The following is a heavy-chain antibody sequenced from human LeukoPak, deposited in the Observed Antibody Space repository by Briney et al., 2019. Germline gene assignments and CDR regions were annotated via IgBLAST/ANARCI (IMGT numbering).Heavy chain of an antibody. V-gene: IGHV1-69*06. Sequence: VASVKVSCKASGDTGTFSSFAINWLRQAPGQGLEWMGGIIPMFDTPNYAQRLQGRVTITADKSTKTAYMELTSLRSEDTAVYYCARAGIPGYCTNVTCSNWLDPWGQGTLVTVSS. D-gene: IGHD2-8*01. CDR2: IIPMFDTP. CDR1: GDTGTFSSFA. J-gene: IGHJ5*02. CDR3: ARAGIPGYCTNVTCSNWLDP.